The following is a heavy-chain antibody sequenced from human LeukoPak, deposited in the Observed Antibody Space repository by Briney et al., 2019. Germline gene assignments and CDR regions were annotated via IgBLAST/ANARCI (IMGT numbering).Heavy chain of an antibody. CDR3: ARIEAVTRGYNHAYYFDY. V-gene: IGHV4-38-2*02. CDR1: TYSISSGYY. CDR2: IYHNGNT. Sequence: PSETLSLTCTVSTYSISSGYYWGWIRQPPAKGLEWIGNIYHNGNTYYNPSLKSRVTISVDTSKKQFSLKLRTATAADTAVYYCARIEAVTRGYNHAYYFDYWGQGTLVTVSS. D-gene: IGHD5-18*01. J-gene: IGHJ4*02.